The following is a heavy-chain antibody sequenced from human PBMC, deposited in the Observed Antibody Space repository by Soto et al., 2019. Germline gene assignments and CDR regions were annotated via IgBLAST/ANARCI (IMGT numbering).Heavy chain of an antibody. CDR3: ARGLRITMIVVVKPFDY. V-gene: IGHV4-34*01. CDR1: GGSFSGYY. J-gene: IGHJ4*02. D-gene: IGHD3-22*01. CDR2: INHSGST. Sequence: PSETLSLTCAVYGGSFSGYYWSWIRQPPGKGLEWIGEINHSGSTNYNPSLKSRVTISVDTSKNQFSLKLSSVTAADTAVYYCARGLRITMIVVVKPFDYWGQGTLVTLSS.